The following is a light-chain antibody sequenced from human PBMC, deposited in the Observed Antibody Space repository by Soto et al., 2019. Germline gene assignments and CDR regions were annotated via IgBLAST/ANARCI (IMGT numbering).Light chain of an antibody. CDR2: GAS. CDR1: QSVNSN. J-gene: IGKJ4*01. Sequence: ERVMTQSPANLSVSPGESATLFCRASQSVNSNLAWYQQKPGQAPRLLLYGASTRATGIPVRFSGSQSGTEFTLTIRSLQSEDFAVYYCQQYNNWPPVFGGGTRVEIK. V-gene: IGKV3-15*01. CDR3: QQYNNWPPV.